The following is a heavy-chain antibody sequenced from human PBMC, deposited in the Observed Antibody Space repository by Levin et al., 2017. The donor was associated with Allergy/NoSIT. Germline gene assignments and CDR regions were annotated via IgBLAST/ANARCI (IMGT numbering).Heavy chain of an antibody. Sequence: GGSLRLSCEASGFTFSSYALSWVRQAPGKGLEWVSVISASGGSTDYADSVKGRFIISRDNSKNTLYLQMNSLRAEDTAVYCCAKGPYSSSSRGYYFDYWGQGTLVTVSS. V-gene: IGHV3-23*01. CDR2: ISASGGST. J-gene: IGHJ4*02. CDR3: AKGPYSSSSRGYYFDY. CDR1: GFTFSSYA. D-gene: IGHD6-6*01.